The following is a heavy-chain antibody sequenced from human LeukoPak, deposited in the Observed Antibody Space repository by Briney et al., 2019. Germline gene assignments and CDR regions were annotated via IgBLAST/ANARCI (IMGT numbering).Heavy chain of an antibody. V-gene: IGHV3-53*01. CDR2: IYIGGST. CDR3: GSTVREGEDQ. D-gene: IGHD3-10*01. J-gene: IGHJ4*02. Sequence: GGSLRLSCAASGFNVNNNYMSWVRQAPGEGLEWVSVIYIGGSTDYADSVKGRFTISRDDSKNTVYLQMNSLRAEDTAVYYCGSTVREGEDQWGQGTLVTVSS. CDR1: GFNVNNNY.